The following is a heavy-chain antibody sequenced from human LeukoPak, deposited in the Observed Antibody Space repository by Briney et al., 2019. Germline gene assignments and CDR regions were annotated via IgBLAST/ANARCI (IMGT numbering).Heavy chain of an antibody. CDR1: GLTFSNYW. D-gene: IGHD6-19*01. V-gene: IGHV3-7*03. J-gene: IGHJ6*03. CDR3: AKAGIAVAGTLYYYYYYMDV. CDR2: IKQDGSEK. Sequence: TGGSLRLPCAASGLTFSNYWMTWVRQAPGKGLEWVANIKQDGSEKYYVDSVKGRFTISRDNSKNTLYLQMNSLRAEDTAVYYCAKAGIAVAGTLYYYYYYMDVWGKGTTVTISS.